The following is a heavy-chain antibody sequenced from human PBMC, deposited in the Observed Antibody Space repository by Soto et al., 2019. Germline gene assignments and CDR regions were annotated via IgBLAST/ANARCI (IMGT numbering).Heavy chain of an antibody. CDR3: ARDNRYYYDSSGSYYYYGMDV. CDR1: GFTVSTNS. Sequence: GGFLRLSCAASGFTVSTNSMSWVRQAPGKGLEWVSVIYSGGSTYYADSVKGRFTISRDNSKNTLYLQMNSLRAEDTAVYYCARDNRYYYDSSGSYYYYGMDVWGQGTTVTVSS. CDR2: IYSGGST. D-gene: IGHD3-22*01. V-gene: IGHV3-66*01. J-gene: IGHJ6*02.